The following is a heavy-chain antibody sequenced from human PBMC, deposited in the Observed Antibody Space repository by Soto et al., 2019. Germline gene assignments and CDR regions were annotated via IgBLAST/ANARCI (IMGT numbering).Heavy chain of an antibody. CDR2: ISGSGGTT. D-gene: IGHD3-3*01. CDR3: AKSASFWTAYPADL. J-gene: IGHJ5*02. Sequence: GGSLRLSCEGSGFTFSSYAMSWVRQALGKGLEWVSAISGSGGTTYYAESVKGRFTVSRDKSNNTLYLQMNSLRAEDTAVYYCAKSASFWTAYPADLWGQGTLVTVSS. V-gene: IGHV3-23*01. CDR1: GFTFSSYA.